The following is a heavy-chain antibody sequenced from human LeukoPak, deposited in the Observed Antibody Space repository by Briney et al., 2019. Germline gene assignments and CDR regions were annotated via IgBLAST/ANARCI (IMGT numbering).Heavy chain of an antibody. CDR3: ARSVINYYYGMDV. D-gene: IGHD3-10*01. J-gene: IGHJ6*02. V-gene: IGHV3-11*01. CDR2: ISSSGSTI. Sequence: PGGSLRLSCAASGFTFSDYYMSWIRLAPGKGLEWVSYISSSGSTIYYADSVKGRFTISRDNAKNSLYLQMNSLRAEDTAVYYCARSVINYYYGMDVWGQGTTVTVSS. CDR1: GFTFSDYY.